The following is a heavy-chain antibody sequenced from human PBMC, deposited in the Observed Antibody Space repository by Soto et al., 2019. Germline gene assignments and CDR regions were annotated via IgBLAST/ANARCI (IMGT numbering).Heavy chain of an antibody. J-gene: IGHJ6*03. CDR2: ISGSGGST. Sequence: GGSLRLSCAASGFTFSSYAMSWVRQAPGKGLEWVSAISGSGGSTYYADSVKGRFTISRDNSKNTLYLQMNSLRAEDTAVYYCAKDVGFAEFYYYMDAWGKGATVTVSS. D-gene: IGHD3-10*01. CDR1: GFTFSSYA. V-gene: IGHV3-23*01. CDR3: AKDVGFAEFYYYMDA.